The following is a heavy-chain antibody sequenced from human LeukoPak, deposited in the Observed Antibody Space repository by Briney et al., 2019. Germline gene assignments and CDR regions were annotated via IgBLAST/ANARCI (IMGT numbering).Heavy chain of an antibody. CDR1: GYTRTSYG. Sequence: ASVKVSCKSSGYTRTSYGINWMRQAPGQGLEWMGWISTQSGNTNYAQKVQGRLTLTTDRSTNTAYMELRSLRSDDTAVYYCARGAYGDKWGQGTMVTVSS. CDR2: ISTQSGNT. V-gene: IGHV1-18*01. CDR3: ARGAYGDK. D-gene: IGHD4-17*01. J-gene: IGHJ4*02.